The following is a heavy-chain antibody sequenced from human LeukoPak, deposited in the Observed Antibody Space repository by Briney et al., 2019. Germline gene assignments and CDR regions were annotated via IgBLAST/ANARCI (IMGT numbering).Heavy chain of an antibody. CDR2: IYYSGST. CDR3: ARDNYDTSGYYGYFDY. Sequence: PSQTLSLTCTLSGXSISSGGYYWSWIRQHPGKGLEWIGYIYYSGSTYYNPSLKSRVTISVDTSKNQFSLNLSSVTAADTAVYYCARDNYDTSGYYGYFDYWGQGTLVTVSS. V-gene: IGHV4-31*03. D-gene: IGHD3-22*01. J-gene: IGHJ4*02. CDR1: GXSISSGGYY.